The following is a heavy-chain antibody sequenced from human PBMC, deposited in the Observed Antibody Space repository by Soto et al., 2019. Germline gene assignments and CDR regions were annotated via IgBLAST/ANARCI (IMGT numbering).Heavy chain of an antibody. CDR1: GFTFSSYG. D-gene: IGHD5-12*01. CDR3: AKDLNSDIVATTFGY. CDR2: ISYDGSNK. J-gene: IGHJ4*02. Sequence: GGSLRLSCAASGFTFSSYGMHWVRQAPGKGLEWVAVISYDGSNKYYADSVKGRFTISRDNSKNTLYLQMNSLRAEDTAVYYCAKDLNSDIVATTFGYWGQGTLVTVSS. V-gene: IGHV3-30*18.